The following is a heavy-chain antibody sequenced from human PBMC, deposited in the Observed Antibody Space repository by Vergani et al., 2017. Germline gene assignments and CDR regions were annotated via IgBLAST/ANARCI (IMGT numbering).Heavy chain of an antibody. Sequence: QVQLQQWGAGLLKPSETLSLSCTVSGGSISGYYWTWIRQPPGKGLEWIGYIFYTGTSNHSPSLKSRVTLSVDTSKNQLSLQLRSVTAADTAVYYCARGPDWHNQDYWGQGTLVTVSS. CDR1: GGSISGYY. CDR2: IFYTGTS. CDR3: ARGPDWHNQDY. D-gene: IGHD3-9*01. V-gene: IGHV4-59*01. J-gene: IGHJ4*02.